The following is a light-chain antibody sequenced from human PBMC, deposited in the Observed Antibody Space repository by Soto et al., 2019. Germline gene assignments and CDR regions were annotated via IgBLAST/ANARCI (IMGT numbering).Light chain of an antibody. CDR2: EVT. Sequence: QPVLTQPASVSGSPGQSITISCTGSSSDVGTYNFVSWYQQHPGNAPKLLIYEVTNRASGISDRFSGSKSGYTASLTISGLQAEDESDYYCSSYTTSSTWVFGGGTKVTVL. CDR3: SSYTTSSTWV. J-gene: IGLJ3*02. CDR1: SSDVGTYNF. V-gene: IGLV2-14*01.